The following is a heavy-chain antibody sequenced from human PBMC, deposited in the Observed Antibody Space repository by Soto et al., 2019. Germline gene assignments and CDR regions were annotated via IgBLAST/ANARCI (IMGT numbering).Heavy chain of an antibody. V-gene: IGHV1-69*12. J-gene: IGHJ4*02. CDR1: GGTFSSYA. Sequence: QVQLVQSGAEVKKPGSSVKVSCKASGGTFSSYAISWVRQAPGQGLEWMGGIIPIFGTANYAQKFQGGVKISADEATSRAYMELRSLRSEATAVYYCARDGDFNGVGATPTFDDWGQGTLVNVSS. D-gene: IGHD1-26*01. CDR2: IIPIFGTA. CDR3: ARDGDFNGVGATPTFDD.